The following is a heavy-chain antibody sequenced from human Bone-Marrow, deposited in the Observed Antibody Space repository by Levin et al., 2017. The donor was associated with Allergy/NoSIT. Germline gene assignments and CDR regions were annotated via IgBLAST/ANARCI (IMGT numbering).Heavy chain of an antibody. D-gene: IGHD5-12*01. CDR2: LGGRGGSA. CDR1: GFIFSTYA. CDR3: AKDWLAQNLVASGASWYYGLDV. V-gene: IGHV3-23*01. Sequence: GGSLRLSCEASGFIFSTYAMNWVRQAPGKGLEWVSGLGGRGGSAFYADSVKGRFTISRDNSKNTLYLQMNTLRAEDTAVYYCAKDWLAQNLVASGASWYYGLDVWGQGTTVTVSS. J-gene: IGHJ6*02.